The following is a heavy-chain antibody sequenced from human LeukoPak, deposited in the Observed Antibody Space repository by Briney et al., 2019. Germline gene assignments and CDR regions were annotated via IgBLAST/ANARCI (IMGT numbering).Heavy chain of an antibody. J-gene: IGHJ4*02. V-gene: IGHV4-34*01. CDR3: ARATILGDYFDY. CDR1: GGSFSGYY. Sequence: SETLSLTCAVYGGSFSGYYWSWIRQPPGKGLERIGEINHSGSTNYNPSLKSRVTISVDTSKNQFSLKLSSVTAADTAVYYCARATILGDYFDYWGQGTLVTVSS. CDR2: INHSGST. D-gene: IGHD5-12*01.